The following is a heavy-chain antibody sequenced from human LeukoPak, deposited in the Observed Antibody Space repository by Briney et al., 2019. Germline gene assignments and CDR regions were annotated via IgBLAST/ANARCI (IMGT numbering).Heavy chain of an antibody. V-gene: IGHV3-23*01. D-gene: IGHD6-19*01. CDR2: ISGSGGYT. CDR3: AKDYGGWTNWFDP. CDR1: GFTFSSYE. J-gene: IGHJ5*02. Sequence: GGSLRLSCAASGFTFSSYEMNWVRQAPGKGLEWVSAISGSGGYTYYADSVKGRFTISRDNSKNTLYLQMNSLRAEDTAVYYCAKDYGGWTNWFDPWGQGTLVTVSS.